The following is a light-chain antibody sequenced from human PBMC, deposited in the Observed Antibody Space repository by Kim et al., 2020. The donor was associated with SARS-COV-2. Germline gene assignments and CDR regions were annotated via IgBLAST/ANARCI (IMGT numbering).Light chain of an antibody. V-gene: IGKV3-15*01. Sequence: SPGERATLPCRASQSVSSNLAWYQQKPGQAPRLLIYGASTRATGIPARFSGSGSGTDFTLTISSLQSEDFAVYYCQQYNNWPPITFGQGTRLEIK. CDR2: GAS. CDR3: QQYNNWPPIT. J-gene: IGKJ5*01. CDR1: QSVSSN.